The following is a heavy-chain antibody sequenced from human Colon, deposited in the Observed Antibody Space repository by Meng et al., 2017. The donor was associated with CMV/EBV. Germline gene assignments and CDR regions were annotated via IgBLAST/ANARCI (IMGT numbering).Heavy chain of an antibody. CDR3: ARDPSGSRVPFDY. CDR2: INSNSSAT. J-gene: IGHJ4*02. CDR1: GYTFSDYH. D-gene: IGHD1-26*01. V-gene: IGHV1-2*02. Sequence: QVQLVQSGAEVKKPGASVKVSCKTSGYTFSDYHIHWVRQAPGQGLEWMGWINSNSSATDYTQKFQGRFTMTRDTSITTVYMELSSLRSDDTAVYYCARDPSGSRVPFDYWGQGSLVTVSS.